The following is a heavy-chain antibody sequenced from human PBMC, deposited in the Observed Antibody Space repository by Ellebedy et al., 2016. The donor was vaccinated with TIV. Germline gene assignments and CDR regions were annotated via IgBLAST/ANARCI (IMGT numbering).Heavy chain of an antibody. D-gene: IGHD1-26*01. J-gene: IGHJ4*02. CDR2: FIPSDGTT. V-gene: IGHV1-46*01. CDR3: ANGREYSGSYANFDR. CDR1: GYSFTRYS. Sequence: AASVKVSCKASGYSFTRYSMHWVRQDPGQGREWMGMFIPSDGTTGSSQRFQDRVTMTRDTSTSTVFMELSSLRSEDTAVYYCANGREYSGSYANFDRWGQGTLVTVSS.